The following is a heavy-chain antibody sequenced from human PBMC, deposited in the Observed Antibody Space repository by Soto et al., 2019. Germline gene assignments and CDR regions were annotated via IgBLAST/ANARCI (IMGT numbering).Heavy chain of an antibody. Sequence: KPSETLYLTCAVYGGSFRGHSWTWIRQSPGKGLEWIGDINHSGRVNYSPSLKSRVTISLDTSKNQFSLTLSAVTAADTAMYYCSTRAYDTNGYYRFDPWGQGTLVTVSS. CDR3: STRAYDTNGYYRFDP. D-gene: IGHD3-22*01. CDR2: INHSGRV. J-gene: IGHJ5*01. CDR1: GGSFRGHS. V-gene: IGHV4-34*01.